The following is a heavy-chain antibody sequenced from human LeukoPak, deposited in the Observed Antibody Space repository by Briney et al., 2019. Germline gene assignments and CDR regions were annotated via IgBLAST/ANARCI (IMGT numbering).Heavy chain of an antibody. V-gene: IGHV1-69*01. J-gene: IGHJ4*02. D-gene: IGHD2-2*01. CDR2: IIPIFGTA. Sequence: SMKVSCKASGGTFSSYAISWVRQAPGQGLEWMGGIIPIFGTANYAQKFQGRVTITADESTSTAYMELSSLRSEDTAVYYCARETVVVPAAPWGYFDYWGQGTLVTVSS. CDR3: ARETVVVPAAPWGYFDY. CDR1: GGTFSSYA.